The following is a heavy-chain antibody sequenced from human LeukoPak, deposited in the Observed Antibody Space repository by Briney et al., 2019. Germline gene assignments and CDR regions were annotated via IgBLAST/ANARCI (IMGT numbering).Heavy chain of an antibody. CDR3: ATRTEGATGLYYYMDV. CDR2: IIPIFGTA. Sequence: SVKVSCKASGGTFSSFAISWVRQAPGQGLEWMGGIIPIFGTANYAQKFQGRVTITTDESTSTAYMELSSLRSEDTAVYYCATRTEGATGLYYYMDVWGKGTTVTVSS. J-gene: IGHJ6*03. CDR1: GGTFSSFA. V-gene: IGHV1-69*05. D-gene: IGHD1-26*01.